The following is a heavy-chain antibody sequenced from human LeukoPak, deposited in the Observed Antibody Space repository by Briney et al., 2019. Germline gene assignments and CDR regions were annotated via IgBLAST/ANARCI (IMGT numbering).Heavy chain of an antibody. CDR2: VNPNTGAT. V-gene: IGHV1-2*02. Sequence: ASVKVSCKASEYTFNAYYIHWVRQAPGQGLEWMGWVNPNTGATDYAQDFQDRVTMTRDTSISTAYMELTSLFSDDTAVYYCARDHLGGATTNWFDPWGQGTLVTVSS. CDR3: ARDHLGGATTNWFDP. D-gene: IGHD1-26*01. CDR1: EYTFNAYY. J-gene: IGHJ5*02.